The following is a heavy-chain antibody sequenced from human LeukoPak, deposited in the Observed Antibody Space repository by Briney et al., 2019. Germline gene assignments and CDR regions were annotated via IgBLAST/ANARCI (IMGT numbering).Heavy chain of an antibody. V-gene: IGHV4-38-2*02. D-gene: IGHD5-24*01. Sequence: SETLSLTCTVSGYFISSGYYWGWIRQPPGKGLQWIGSIHYSGSTYYNPSLKSRVTMSVDTSKNQFSLKLSSVTAADTAVYYCAREGRWLQPTGWFDPWGQGTLVTVSS. CDR1: GYFISSGYY. J-gene: IGHJ5*02. CDR2: IHYSGST. CDR3: AREGRWLQPTGWFDP.